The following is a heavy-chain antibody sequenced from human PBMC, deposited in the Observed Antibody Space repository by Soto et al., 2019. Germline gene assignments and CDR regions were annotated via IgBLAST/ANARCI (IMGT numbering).Heavy chain of an antibody. D-gene: IGHD3-10*01. V-gene: IGHV3-23*01. CDR1: GFSFGNYA. Sequence: EVKLRQSGGGVVQPGGSLRLSCVASGFSFGNYAMTWVRQAPGKGLEWVSGISSSGDGTYYPDSVTDRFRVSMDKSTRTVHLQLSSLRVADTAVYYSAKDNGSTGIPYFADWGQGALV. J-gene: IGHJ4*02. CDR3: AKDNGSTGIPYFAD. CDR2: ISSSGDGT.